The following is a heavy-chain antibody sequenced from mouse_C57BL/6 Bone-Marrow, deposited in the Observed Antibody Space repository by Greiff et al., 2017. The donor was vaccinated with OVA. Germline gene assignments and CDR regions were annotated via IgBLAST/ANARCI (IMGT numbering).Heavy chain of an antibody. J-gene: IGHJ2*01. CDR2: IYPGSGST. CDR3: SRGAVYYCSTSYFDY. D-gene: IGHD1-1*01. V-gene: IGHV1-9*01. Sequence: VQLQQSGAELVKPGASVKLSCKASGYTFTGYWIDWVKQRPGQGLEWIGEIYPGSGSTNYNEKFKGKATLTADTSSNTSYMQRRSLTTEYSAIYFWSRGAVYYCSTSYFDYWGQGTTLTVSA. CDR1: GYTFTGYW.